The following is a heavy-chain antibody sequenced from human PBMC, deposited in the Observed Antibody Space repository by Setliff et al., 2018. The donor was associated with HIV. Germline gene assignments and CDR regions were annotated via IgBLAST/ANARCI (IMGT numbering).Heavy chain of an antibody. CDR1: GGFISSYY. CDR2: IYTSGST. CDR3: ARGRGTPKVISARYYNYYMDV. D-gene: IGHD5-18*01. Sequence: SETLSLTCTGSGGFISSYYWNWIRQPAGKGLEWIGRIYTSGSTNYNPSLKSRVTMSVETSKNQFSLKLSSVTAADTVVYYCARGRGTPKVISARYYNYYMDVWGKGTTVTVSS. J-gene: IGHJ6*03. V-gene: IGHV4-4*07.